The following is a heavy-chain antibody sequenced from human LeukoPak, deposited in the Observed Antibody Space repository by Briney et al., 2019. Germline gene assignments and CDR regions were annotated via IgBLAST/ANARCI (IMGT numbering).Heavy chain of an antibody. CDR2: ISWNSGSI. CDR1: GFTFDDYA. D-gene: IGHD3-22*01. Sequence: GGSLRLSCAASGFTFDDYAMHWVRQAPGKGLEWVSGISWNSGSIGYADSVKGRFTISRDNSKNTVYLQMNSLRAGDTAVYYCARVDTYYYDSSGYDYFDYWGQGTLVTVSS. J-gene: IGHJ4*02. CDR3: ARVDTYYYDSSGYDYFDY. V-gene: IGHV3-9*01.